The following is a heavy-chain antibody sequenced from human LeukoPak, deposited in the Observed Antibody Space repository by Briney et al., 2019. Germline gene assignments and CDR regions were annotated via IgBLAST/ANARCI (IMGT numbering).Heavy chain of an antibody. D-gene: IGHD1-26*01. J-gene: IGHJ3*02. CDR2: ISAYNGNI. V-gene: IGHV1-18*01. CDR1: GYSFTTYG. Sequence: ASVKVSCKASGYSFTTYGISWVRQAPGQGLEWMGWISAYNGNINYAQNLQGRATVTTDTSTGTAYMELRSLRSDDTAVYYCAREVGASPAFDIWGQGTMVTVSS. CDR3: AREVGASPAFDI.